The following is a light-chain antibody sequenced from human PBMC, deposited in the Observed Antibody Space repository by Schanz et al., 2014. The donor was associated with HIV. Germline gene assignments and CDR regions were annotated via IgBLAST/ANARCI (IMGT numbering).Light chain of an antibody. Sequence: QSVLTQPASVSGSPGQSISISCTGTSGDVGSYNYVSWYQQQPGKAPKLMIYDVSNRPSGVSSRFSGSKSGNTASLTISGLQADDEADYYCCSYTTTSTYVFGAGTKLTVL. CDR3: CSYTTTSTYV. J-gene: IGLJ1*01. V-gene: IGLV2-14*03. CDR1: SGDVGSYNY. CDR2: DVS.